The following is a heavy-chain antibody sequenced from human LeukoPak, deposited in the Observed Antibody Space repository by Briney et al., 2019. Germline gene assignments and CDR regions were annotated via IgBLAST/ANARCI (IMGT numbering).Heavy chain of an antibody. CDR2: TWYDGSNK. D-gene: IGHD2-2*01. J-gene: IGHJ3*02. CDR1: GFTFSSYG. CDR3: ARIDIAVASAFILDAFGI. V-gene: IGHV3-33*01. Sequence: GRPLRLSCAASGFTFSSYGMHWVRQAPGKGLEWVAVTWYDGSNKYYADSVKGRFTISRDNSKNTLYLQMNSLRAEDTAVYYCARIDIAVASAFILDAFGIWGQGTMVTVSS.